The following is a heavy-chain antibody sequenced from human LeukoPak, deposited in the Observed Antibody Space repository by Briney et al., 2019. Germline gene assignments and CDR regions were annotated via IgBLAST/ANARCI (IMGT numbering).Heavy chain of an antibody. D-gene: IGHD7-27*01. CDR2: IYPGDSDA. CDR1: GSIFTRHW. Sequence: GASLQISCEGSGSIFTRHWIGWGRPLPGKGLEWMGNIYPGDSDARYSPSFQGQVTFSADKSISTAYLQWSSLKASDTAMYYCARHATGDDCWGQGTLVTVSS. J-gene: IGHJ4*02. CDR3: ARHATGDDC. V-gene: IGHV5-51*01.